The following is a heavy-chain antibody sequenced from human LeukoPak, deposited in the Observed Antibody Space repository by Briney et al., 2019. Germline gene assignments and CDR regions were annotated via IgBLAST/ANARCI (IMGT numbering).Heavy chain of an antibody. Sequence: GGSLRLSCAASGFTFSSYSLNWVRQAPGKGLEWVSYISPTSTSTYYADSVKGRFIISRDNGKNSIYLQMNSLTAEDTAVYYCARGAASGNNWFDPWGQGTLVTVSS. CDR2: ISPTSTST. V-gene: IGHV3-48*01. CDR1: GFTFSSYS. D-gene: IGHD3-3*01. CDR3: ARGAASGNNWFDP. J-gene: IGHJ5*02.